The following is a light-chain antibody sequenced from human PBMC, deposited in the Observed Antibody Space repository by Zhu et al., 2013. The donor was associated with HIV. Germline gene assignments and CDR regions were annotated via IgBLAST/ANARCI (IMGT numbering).Light chain of an antibody. CDR1: QGINNH. Sequence: DFRMTQSPSSLSASVGDRVTITCRASQGINNHLAWYQQKPGKVPKLLIYTASTLQPGVPSRFSGGGSGTDFTLTISSLQPEDVATYYCQRCDTAPLTFGGGTKVEIK. V-gene: IGKV1-27*01. CDR2: TAS. J-gene: IGKJ4*01. CDR3: QRCDTAPLT.